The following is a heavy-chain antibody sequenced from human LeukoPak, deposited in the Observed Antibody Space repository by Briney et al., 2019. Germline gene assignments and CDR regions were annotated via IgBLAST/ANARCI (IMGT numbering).Heavy chain of an antibody. CDR1: GFTFSGYG. D-gene: IGHD3-10*01. CDR2: ISYDGSAK. J-gene: IGHJ5*02. CDR3: AKDLTATGFGESFHNLLDP. V-gene: IGHV3-30*18. Sequence: GRSLRLSCAASGFTFSGYGMHWVRQAPGKGLEWVAVISYDGSAKYYADSVKGRFTISRDNSKNILYLQMNSLRPDDTAMYYCAKDLTATGFGESFHNLLDPWGQGTLVTVSS.